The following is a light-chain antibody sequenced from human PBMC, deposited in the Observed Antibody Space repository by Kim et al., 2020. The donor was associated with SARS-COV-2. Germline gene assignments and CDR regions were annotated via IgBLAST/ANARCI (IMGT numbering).Light chain of an antibody. CDR2: STN. J-gene: IGLJ3*02. CDR3: LLHFGGVRVWV. Sequence: GTVTLTCGSSTGAVTSDYYPNWFQQKPGQAPRALIYSTNKRYSRTPARFSGSLLGDKAALTLSAVQPEDEAEYYCLLHFGGVRVWVFGGGTQLTVL. CDR1: TGAVTSDYY. V-gene: IGLV7-43*01.